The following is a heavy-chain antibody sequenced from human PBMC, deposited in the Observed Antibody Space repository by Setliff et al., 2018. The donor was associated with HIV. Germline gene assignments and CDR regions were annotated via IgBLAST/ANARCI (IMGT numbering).Heavy chain of an antibody. Sequence: SETLSLTCAVSGYSLSSDYYWGWIRQPPGKGLEWIASIYHSGSTYYNPSLKSRVIISVDTPKNQFSLKLSSVTAADTAVYYCASSPAWRSDYGLHTFDYWGQGTLVTVSS. CDR3: ASSPAWRSDYGLHTFDY. CDR2: IYHSGST. J-gene: IGHJ4*02. D-gene: IGHD4-17*01. CDR1: GYSLSSDYY. V-gene: IGHV4-38-2*01.